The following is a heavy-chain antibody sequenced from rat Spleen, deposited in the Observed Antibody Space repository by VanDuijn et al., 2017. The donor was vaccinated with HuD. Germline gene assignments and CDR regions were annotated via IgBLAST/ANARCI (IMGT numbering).Heavy chain of an antibody. Sequence: QVQLKESGPDLVQPSQTLSLTCTVSGFSLTSSGVRWVRQPPGKGLELMGVIWGKGRPNYNSALKSRLSISRDTSKSQVFLKMNSQQTEDTATYYCATSYMPFAYWVQGVRVTVSS. V-gene: IGHV2-13*01. J-gene: IGHJ2*01. CDR2: IWGKGRP. CDR3: ATSYMPFAY. CDR1: GFSLTSSG. D-gene: IGHD1-2*01.